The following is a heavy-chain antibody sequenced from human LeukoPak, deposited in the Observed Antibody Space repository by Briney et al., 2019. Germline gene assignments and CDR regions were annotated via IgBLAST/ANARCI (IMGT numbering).Heavy chain of an antibody. D-gene: IGHD3-10*01. CDR3: AKSKRGFGELLYSSADY. J-gene: IGHJ4*02. V-gene: IGHV3-23*01. CDR1: GFTFSSYA. Sequence: GGSLRLSCAASGFTFSSYAMSWVRQAPGKGLEWVSAISGSGGSTYYADSVKGRFTISRDNSKNTLYLQMNSLRAEDTAVYYCAKSKRGFGELLYSSADYWGQGTLVTASS. CDR2: ISGSGGST.